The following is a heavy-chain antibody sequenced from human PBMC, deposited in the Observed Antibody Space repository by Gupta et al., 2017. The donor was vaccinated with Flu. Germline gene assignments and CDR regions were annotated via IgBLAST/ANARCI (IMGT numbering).Heavy chain of an antibody. V-gene: IGHV3-23*01. CDR1: GATFNRSA. CDR3: AKLTGATLFDP. D-gene: IGHD2-8*02. CDR2: IGDSGSDR. J-gene: IGHJ5*02. Sequence: AASGATFNRSAMIWVRQAPGKGLEWVSSIGDSGSDRYYADSVKGRLLISRDNSKNTLFLEIYDLRADDTAVYYCAKLTGATLFDPWGKGTLVTVSA.